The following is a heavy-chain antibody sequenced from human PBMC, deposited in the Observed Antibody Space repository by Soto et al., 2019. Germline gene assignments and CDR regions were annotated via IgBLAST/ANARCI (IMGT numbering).Heavy chain of an antibody. J-gene: IGHJ4*02. CDR1: APRFSIFS. CDR2: VLPMTRST. Sequence: QVQLVQSGAEVRKPGSSVRVSCKTSAPRFSIFSLNWVRQAPGQGLEWMGGVLPMTRSTDYAQKFQGRMTITADGSSSTFYMELSSLRSDDTAIYYCAPIRLRGGPLYFDDGGQGSLITVSS. D-gene: IGHD3-16*01. CDR3: APIRLRGGPLYFDD. V-gene: IGHV1-69*01.